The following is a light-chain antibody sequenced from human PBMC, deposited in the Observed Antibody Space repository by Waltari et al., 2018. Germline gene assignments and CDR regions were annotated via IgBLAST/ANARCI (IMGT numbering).Light chain of an antibody. CDR2: AAS. V-gene: IGKV1-39*01. CDR1: QGISNY. CDR3: QQSHTTPWA. Sequence: DIQMTQSPSSLSASVGDRVTITCRASQGISNYLYWYQQKPGKAPNLLCYAASTLESGGQSRFSGSGSGTEFTLTIGSLQPEDFATYYCQQSHTTPWAFGQVTKVEIK. J-gene: IGKJ1*01.